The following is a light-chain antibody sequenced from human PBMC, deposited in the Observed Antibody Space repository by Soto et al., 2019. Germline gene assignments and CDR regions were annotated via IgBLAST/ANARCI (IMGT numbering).Light chain of an antibody. V-gene: IGLV2-14*01. CDR3: SSYTNNYSFV. J-gene: IGLJ1*01. CDR2: EVS. Sequence: QSALTQPASVSGSPGQSITISCTGTSCDVGGYNYVSWYQQHPGKAPKLLIYEVSDRPSGVSNRFSGSKSGNTASLTISGLQAEDEADYYCSSYTNNYSFVFGTGTKLTVL. CDR1: SCDVGGYNY.